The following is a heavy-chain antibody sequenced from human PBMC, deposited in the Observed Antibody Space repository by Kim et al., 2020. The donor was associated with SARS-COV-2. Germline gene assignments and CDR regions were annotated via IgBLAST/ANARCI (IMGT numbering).Heavy chain of an antibody. J-gene: IGHJ6*02. V-gene: IGHV3-30*02. D-gene: IGHD3-10*01. Sequence: KGRFTISRDKSTNTLYLQMNSLGAEDTGVYYCAKALLRGVNFYYYGMDVWGQGTTVTVSS. CDR3: AKALLRGVNFYYYGMDV.